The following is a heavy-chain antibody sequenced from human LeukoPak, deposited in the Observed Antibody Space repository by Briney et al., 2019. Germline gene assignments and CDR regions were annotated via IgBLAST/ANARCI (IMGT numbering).Heavy chain of an antibody. CDR3: ASADCSRTNCYYWD. J-gene: IGHJ4*02. D-gene: IGHD2-2*01. Sequence: PGGSLRLSCAASGFTFSSYCMNWVRQAPGKGLEWVSSISSGSSYIYYADSVKGRFTISRDNAKNSLYLQMNSLRVEDTAVYYCASADCSRTNCYYWDWGQGTLVTVSS. V-gene: IGHV3-21*01. CDR1: GFTFSSYC. CDR2: ISSGSSYI.